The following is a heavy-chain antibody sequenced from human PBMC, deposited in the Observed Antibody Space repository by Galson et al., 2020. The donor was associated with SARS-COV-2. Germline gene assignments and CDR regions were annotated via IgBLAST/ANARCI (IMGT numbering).Heavy chain of an antibody. V-gene: IGHV3-23*01. CDR2: ISDSGTST. J-gene: IGHJ5*02. CDR1: GFTFTNYA. D-gene: IGHD1-26*01. Sequence: GESLKISCAASGFTFTNYAMSWVRQAPGKGLEWVSTISDSGTSTNYADSVRGRFTISGDSSKNTLFLQMNSLRVEDTAVYYCARHRWGMVGAMSDWLDPWGQGTLVTVSS. CDR3: ARHRWGMVGAMSDWLDP.